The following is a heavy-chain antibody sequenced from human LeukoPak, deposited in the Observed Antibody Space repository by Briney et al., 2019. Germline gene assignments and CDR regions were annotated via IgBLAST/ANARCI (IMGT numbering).Heavy chain of an antibody. D-gene: IGHD3-10*01. CDR1: GFTFSTYW. CDR2: INQDESEK. Sequence: GGSLRLSCAASGFTFSTYWMSWVRQAPGKGLEWVANINQDESEKYYEDSVKGRFTISRDNAKNSLYLQMNSLGAEDTAVYYCARVGLLWFGEFDYWGQGTLVTVSS. J-gene: IGHJ4*02. V-gene: IGHV3-7*05. CDR3: ARVGLLWFGEFDY.